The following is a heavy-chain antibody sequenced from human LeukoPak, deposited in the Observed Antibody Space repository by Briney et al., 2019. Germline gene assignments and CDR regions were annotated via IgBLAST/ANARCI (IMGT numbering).Heavy chain of an antibody. CDR1: GLTFADYG. D-gene: IGHD3-22*01. J-gene: IGHJ6*03. CDR2: INLNGGST. Sequence: PGGCLRLSRAASGLTFADYGMSWVCQAPGKGLEWVSGINLNGGSTGYADSVKGRFTISRDNAKNSLYLQMNSLRAEDTALYYCARDGRVGSGYYGGYYYYYMDAWGKGTTVTVSS. CDR3: ARDGRVGSGYYGGYYYYYMDA. V-gene: IGHV3-20*04.